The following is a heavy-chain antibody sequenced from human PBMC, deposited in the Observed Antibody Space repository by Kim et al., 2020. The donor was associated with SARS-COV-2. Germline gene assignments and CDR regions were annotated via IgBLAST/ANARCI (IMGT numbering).Heavy chain of an antibody. V-gene: IGHV4-30-4*01. CDR2: IYYSGST. Sequence: SETLSLTCTVSGGSISSGDYYWSWIRQPPGKGLEWIGYIYYSGSTYYNPSLKSRVTISVDTSKNQFSLKLSSVTAADTAVYYCAREVYDYSNYGPLDYWGQGTLVTVSS. J-gene: IGHJ4*02. D-gene: IGHD4-4*01. CDR1: GGSISSGDYY. CDR3: AREVYDYSNYGPLDY.